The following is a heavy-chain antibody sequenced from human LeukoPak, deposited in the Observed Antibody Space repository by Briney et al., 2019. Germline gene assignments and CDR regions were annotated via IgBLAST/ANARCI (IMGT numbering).Heavy chain of an antibody. J-gene: IGHJ4*02. V-gene: IGHV1-8*01. CDR1: GYTFTSYD. CDR2: MNPNSGNT. D-gene: IGHD6-6*01. CDR3: AARGASSSSLRPLDF. Sequence: ASVKVSCTASGYTFTSYDINWVRQAPGQGPEWMGWMNPNSGNTGYAPKFHDRVTMTRNTSISTAYMELTSLRSEDTAVYFCAARGASSSSLRPLDFWGQGTLVTVSS.